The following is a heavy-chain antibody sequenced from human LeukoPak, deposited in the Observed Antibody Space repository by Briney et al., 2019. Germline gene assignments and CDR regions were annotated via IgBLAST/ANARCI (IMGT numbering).Heavy chain of an antibody. J-gene: IGHJ4*02. V-gene: IGHV3-21*01. CDR2: ISSSSSYI. D-gene: IGHD3-22*01. CDR1: GFTFSSYS. Sequence: GGSLRLSCAASGFTFSSYSMNWVRQAPGKRLEWVSSISSSSSYIYYADSVKGRFTISRDNAKNSLYLQMNSLRAEDTAVYYCARSFSGYYFDYWGQGTLVTVSS. CDR3: ARSFSGYYFDY.